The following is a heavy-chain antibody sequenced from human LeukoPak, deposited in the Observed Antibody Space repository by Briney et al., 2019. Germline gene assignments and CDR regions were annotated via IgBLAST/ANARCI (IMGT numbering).Heavy chain of an antibody. CDR1: GYSFTSYW. D-gene: IGHD3-10*01. Sequence: GEFLKISCKGSGYSFTSYWVGWVRQMPGKGLEWMGFIYPGDSDTRYSPSFQGQVTISADKSISTAYLQWSSLKASDTAMYYCARSSVLWFGELLPIYFDYWGQGTLVTVSS. CDR2: IYPGDSDT. CDR3: ARSSVLWFGELLPIYFDY. V-gene: IGHV5-51*01. J-gene: IGHJ4*02.